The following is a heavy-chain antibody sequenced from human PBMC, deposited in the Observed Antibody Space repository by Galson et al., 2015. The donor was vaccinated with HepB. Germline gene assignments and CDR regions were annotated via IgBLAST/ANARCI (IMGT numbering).Heavy chain of an antibody. Sequence: SLRLSCAASGFTFSYYWMHWVRQAPGKGLVWVSRINSDGTTTTYADSVKGRFTISRDNAKNTLYLQMNSLRAEDTAVYYCARERGSVPSSSANWYFDLWGRGTLVTVSS. CDR1: GFTFSYYW. J-gene: IGHJ2*01. V-gene: IGHV3-74*01. D-gene: IGHD6-6*01. CDR2: INSDGTTT. CDR3: ARERGSVPSSSANWYFDL.